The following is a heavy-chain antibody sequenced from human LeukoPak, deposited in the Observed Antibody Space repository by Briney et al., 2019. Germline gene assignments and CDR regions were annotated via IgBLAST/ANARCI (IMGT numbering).Heavy chain of an antibody. CDR2: IYYSGST. V-gene: IGHV4-59*01. Sequence: SETLSLTCTVSGGSISSYYWSWIRQPPGKGLEWIGYIYYSGSTNYNPSLKSRVTISVDTSKNQFSLKLSSVTAADTAVYYCARGGELFDYWGQGTLVTVSS. CDR3: ARGGELFDY. J-gene: IGHJ4*02. CDR1: GGSISSYY. D-gene: IGHD1-26*01.